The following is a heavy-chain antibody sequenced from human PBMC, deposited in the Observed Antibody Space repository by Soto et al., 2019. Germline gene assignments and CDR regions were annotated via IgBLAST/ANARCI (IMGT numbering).Heavy chain of an antibody. D-gene: IGHD6-13*01. CDR3: ARQGAAGTWDQTFDP. CDR1: GYSFTSYW. CDR2: IYPGDSDT. J-gene: IGHJ5*02. Sequence: GESLKISCKGSGYSFTSYWIGWVRQMPGKGLEWMGIIYPGDSDTRYSPSFQGQVTISADKSISTAYLQWSSLKASDTAMYYCARQGAAGTWDQTFDPWGQGTLVTVSS. V-gene: IGHV5-51*01.